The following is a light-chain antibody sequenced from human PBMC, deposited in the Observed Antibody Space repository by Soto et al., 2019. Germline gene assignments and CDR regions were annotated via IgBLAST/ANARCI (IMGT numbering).Light chain of an antibody. Sequence: DIQMTQSPSTLSASVGDRVTITCRASQSISSWLAWYQQKPGKAPKLLIYDASSLESVVPSRFSGSGSGTEFTLTISSLQPDDFATYYCQQYNSHGTFGQGTKVEIK. V-gene: IGKV1-5*01. CDR2: DAS. CDR1: QSISSW. CDR3: QQYNSHGT. J-gene: IGKJ1*01.